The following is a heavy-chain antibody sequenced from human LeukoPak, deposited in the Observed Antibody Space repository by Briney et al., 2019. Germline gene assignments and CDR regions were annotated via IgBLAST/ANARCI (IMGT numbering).Heavy chain of an antibody. Sequence: SETLSLTCAVYGGSFSGYYWSWIRQPPGKGLEWIGEINHSGSTNYNPSLKSRVTISVDTSKNQFSLKLSSVTAADTAVYYCARVDSSGYYYDYWGQGTLVTVSS. D-gene: IGHD3-22*01. J-gene: IGHJ4*02. CDR3: ARVDSSGYYYDY. CDR2: INHSGST. V-gene: IGHV4-34*01. CDR1: GGSFSGYY.